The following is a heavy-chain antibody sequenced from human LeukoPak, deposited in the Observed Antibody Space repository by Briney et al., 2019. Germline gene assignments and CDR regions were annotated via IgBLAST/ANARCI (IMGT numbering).Heavy chain of an antibody. CDR2: INHSGST. Sequence: SETLSLTCAVYGGSFSGYYWSWIRQPPGKGLEWIGEINHSGSTNYNPSLKSRVTISVDTSKNQFSLKLSSVTAADTAVYYCARFQFFDDSSGQYDYWGQEPWSPSPQ. D-gene: IGHD3-22*01. CDR3: ARFQFFDDSSGQYDY. CDR1: GGSFSGYY. J-gene: IGHJ4*01. V-gene: IGHV4-34*01.